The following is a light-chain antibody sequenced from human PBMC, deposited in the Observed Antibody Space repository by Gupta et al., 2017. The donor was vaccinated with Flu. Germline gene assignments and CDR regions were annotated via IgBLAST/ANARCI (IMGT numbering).Light chain of an antibody. Sequence: DIQLTQSPSFLSASVGDRVTITCRASQGISSYLAWYQQKPGKAPKLLIYAASTLQSVVPSRFSGSGSGTEFTLTISSLQPEDFATYYWQQLNSYPLTFGGGTKVEIK. J-gene: IGKJ4*01. CDR1: QGISSY. CDR2: AAS. CDR3: QQLNSYPLT. V-gene: IGKV1-9*01.